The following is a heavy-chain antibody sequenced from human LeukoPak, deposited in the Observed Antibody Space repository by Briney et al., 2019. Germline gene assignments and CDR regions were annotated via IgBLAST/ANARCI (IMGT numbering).Heavy chain of an antibody. CDR1: GFTFSNAW. Sequence: GGSLRLSCAASGFTFSNAWMSWVRQAPGEGLEWVGRIKSKTDGGTTDYAAPVKGRFTISRDDSKNTLYLQMNSLKTEDTAVYYCTTDLVVIVATFRQGGVDYWGQGTLVTVSS. D-gene: IGHD5-12*01. CDR2: IKSKTDGGTT. V-gene: IGHV3-15*01. CDR3: TTDLVVIVATFRQGGVDY. J-gene: IGHJ4*02.